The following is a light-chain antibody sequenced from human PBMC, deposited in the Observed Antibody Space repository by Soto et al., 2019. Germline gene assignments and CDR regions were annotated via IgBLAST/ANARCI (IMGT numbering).Light chain of an antibody. CDR1: SSDVGGYNY. CDR3: SSYTSSSTYV. V-gene: IGLV2-14*01. J-gene: IGLJ1*01. CDR2: DVS. Sequence: QSVLTQPVSVSGSPGQPIAISCTGTSSDVGGYNYVSWYQQHPGKAPKLMVYDVSNRPSGVSNRFSGSKSGNTASLTISGLQAEDEADYYCSSYTSSSTYVFGTGTKVTVL.